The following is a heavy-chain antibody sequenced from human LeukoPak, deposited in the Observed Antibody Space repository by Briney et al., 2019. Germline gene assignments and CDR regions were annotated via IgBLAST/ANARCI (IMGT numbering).Heavy chain of an antibody. Sequence: SETLSLTCTVSGGSISSYYWSWIRQPPGKGLEWIGYIYYSGSTNYNPSLKSRVTISVDTSKNQFSLKLSSVTAAATAVYYCARDAGSGSEFDYWGQGTLVTVSS. J-gene: IGHJ4*02. CDR1: GGSISSYY. CDR2: IYYSGST. D-gene: IGHD1-26*01. CDR3: ARDAGSGSEFDY. V-gene: IGHV4-59*01.